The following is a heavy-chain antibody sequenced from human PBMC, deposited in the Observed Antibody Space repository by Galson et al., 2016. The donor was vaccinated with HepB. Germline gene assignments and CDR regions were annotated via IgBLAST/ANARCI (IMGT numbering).Heavy chain of an antibody. CDR2: VHANGRT. CDR1: GDSTNKYY. J-gene: IGHJ4*02. Sequence: SETLSLTCSVSGDSTNKYYWSWIRQPAGKGLEWIGRVHANGRTNYNFSLRSRVTVSLDTSTDQISLKLTSVTAADTAVYYCAREGNYGPGSFYNRIGSDFDFWGQGTRVTVSS. CDR3: AREGNYGPGSFYNRIGSDFDF. V-gene: IGHV4-4*07. D-gene: IGHD3-10*01.